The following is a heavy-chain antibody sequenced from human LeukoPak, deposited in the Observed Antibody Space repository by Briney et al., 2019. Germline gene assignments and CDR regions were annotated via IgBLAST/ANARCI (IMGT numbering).Heavy chain of an antibody. CDR2: VYHVGTT. J-gene: IGHJ4*02. CDR1: GYSISSGYF. CDR3: ARVGAPDIVVVVAAKGGYDY. D-gene: IGHD2-15*01. Sequence: TSETLSLTCTVSGYSISSGYFRGWIRQPPGKGLEWIGVYHVGTTDYNPSLKSRVTISVDRSKNQMSLKLSSVTAADTAVYYCARVGAPDIVVVVAAKGGYDYWGQGTLVTVSS. V-gene: IGHV4-38-2*02.